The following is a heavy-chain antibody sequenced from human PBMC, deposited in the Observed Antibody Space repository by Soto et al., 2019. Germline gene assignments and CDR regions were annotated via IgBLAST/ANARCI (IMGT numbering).Heavy chain of an antibody. D-gene: IGHD1-20*01. V-gene: IGHV4-34*01. CDR2: INHSGST. CDR3: ARGRYNWNY. J-gene: IGHJ4*02. CDR1: GGSFSGYY. Sequence: SETLSLTCAVYGGSFSGYYWSWIRQPPGKGLEWIGEINHSGSTNYNPCLKSRVTISVDTSKNQFSLKLSSVTAADTAVYYCARGRYNWNYWGQGTLVTVSS.